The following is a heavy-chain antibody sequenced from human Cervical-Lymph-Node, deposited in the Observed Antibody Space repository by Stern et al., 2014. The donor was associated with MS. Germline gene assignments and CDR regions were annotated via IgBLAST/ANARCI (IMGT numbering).Heavy chain of an antibody. V-gene: IGHV3-64*07. D-gene: IGHD1/OR15-1a*01. J-gene: IGHJ4*02. CDR1: GFIFSDHP. CDR3: AREGTPGPLDL. Sequence: EVQLLESGGDLVQPGGSLRLSCATSGFIFSDHPMHWVRQAPGKGLESVSAISGHGGNTYYADSVKGRFTISRDNSRNILYLQMASLTTEDMALYYCAREGTPGPLDLWGQGTLVTVSS. CDR2: ISGHGGNT.